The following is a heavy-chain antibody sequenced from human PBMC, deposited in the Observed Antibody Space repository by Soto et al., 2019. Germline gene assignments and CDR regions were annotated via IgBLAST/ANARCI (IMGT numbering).Heavy chain of an antibody. V-gene: IGHV1-2*04. CDR2: INPNSGGT. J-gene: IGHJ4*02. CDR1: GYTFTGYY. CDR3: ARDGYCSGGSCYKLGFDY. Sequence: ASVKVSCKASGYTFTGYYMHWVRQAPGQGLEWMGWINPNSGGTNYAQKFQGWVTMTRDTSISTAYMELSRLRSDDTAVYYCARDGYCSGGSCYKLGFDYWGQGTLVTVSS. D-gene: IGHD2-15*01.